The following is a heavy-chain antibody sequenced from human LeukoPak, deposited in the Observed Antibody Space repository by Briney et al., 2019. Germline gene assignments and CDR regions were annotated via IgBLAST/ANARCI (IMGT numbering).Heavy chain of an antibody. Sequence: GVSLRLSCVSSGFTIGTAWMSWVRQAPGKGLERLGHIKSEGEGATTDYAAPAKGRFAISRGDSKNMIYLQMSSLKIDDTAIYYCIAHFPYFYGFDVWGKGTTVTVSS. J-gene: IGHJ6*04. D-gene: IGHD3-3*02. CDR1: GFTIGTAW. CDR3: IAHFPYFYGFDV. V-gene: IGHV3-15*01. CDR2: IKSEGEGATT.